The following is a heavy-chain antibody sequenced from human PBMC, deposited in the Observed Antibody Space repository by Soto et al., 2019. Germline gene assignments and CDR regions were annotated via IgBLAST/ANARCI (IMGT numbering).Heavy chain of an antibody. J-gene: IGHJ4*02. CDR1: GFSLKTIGVS. D-gene: IGHD3-3*01. V-gene: IGHV2-5*02. Sequence: QITLKESGPTLVRPTQTLTLTCSFSGFSLKTIGVSVGWIRQPPGKALEWLALTYWDDDQRYSPSLKTRLTVTKDTSKNQVVLAMTNMDPGDTGTYYCARSTSENFWSGPFEYWGPGIVVTVSS. CDR2: TYWDDDQ. CDR3: ARSTSENFWSGPFEY.